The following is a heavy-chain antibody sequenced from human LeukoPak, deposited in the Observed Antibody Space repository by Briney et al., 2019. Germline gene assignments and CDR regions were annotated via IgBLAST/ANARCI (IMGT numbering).Heavy chain of an antibody. V-gene: IGHV2-5*01. CDR1: GFSLSTSGVG. J-gene: IGHJ5*02. CDR2: IYWNDDK. D-gene: IGHD3-3*01. Sequence: SGPTLVKPTQTLTLTCTFSGFSLSTSGVGVGWIRQPPGKALEWLALIYWNDDKRYSPSLKSRLTITKDTSKNQVVLTMTNVDPVDTATYYCAHSGYYDFWSGYFSGWFDPWGQGTLVTVSS. CDR3: AHSGYYDFWSGYFSGWFDP.